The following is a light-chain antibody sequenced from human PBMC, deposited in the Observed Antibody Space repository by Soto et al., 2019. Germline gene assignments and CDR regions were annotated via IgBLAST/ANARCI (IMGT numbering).Light chain of an antibody. Sequence: EIVLTQSPGTLSLSPGERVTLSCRASQSISNNHLAWYQQKPGQAPRLLIHGTSNRATGIPDRFSGSGSGTDFTLTFSRLEPEDFAVYYCEYYGTSITFGGVTKVEIK. CDR1: QSISNNH. J-gene: IGKJ4*01. CDR2: GTS. V-gene: IGKV3-20*01. CDR3: EYYGTSIT.